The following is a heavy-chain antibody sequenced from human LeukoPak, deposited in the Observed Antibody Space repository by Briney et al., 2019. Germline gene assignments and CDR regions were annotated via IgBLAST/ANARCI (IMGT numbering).Heavy chain of an antibody. CDR3: ARDQATPYHEGPQNAFDI. CDR1: GDIFSSYG. Sequence: SVKVSCKDYGDIFSSYGVVWVRQAPGQGLEWMGRIIPIVGRVNYAQKFQGRVTMTRDTSTSTVYMELSSLRSEDTAVYYCARDQATPYHEGPQNAFDIWGQGTMVTVSS. CDR2: IIPIVGRV. V-gene: IGHV1-69*04. J-gene: IGHJ3*02. D-gene: IGHD5-12*01.